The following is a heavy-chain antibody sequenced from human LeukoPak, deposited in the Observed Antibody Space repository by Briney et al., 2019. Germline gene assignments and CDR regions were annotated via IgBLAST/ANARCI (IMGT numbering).Heavy chain of an antibody. D-gene: IGHD3-22*01. CDR2: IKQDGSEK. V-gene: IGHV3-7*05. Sequence: GGSLRLSCAASGFTFSSYWMSWVRQAPGKGLEWVANIKQDGSEKYYVNSVKGRFTISRDNTKNSLYLQMNSLRAEDMAVYYCARVPSKDSSGYSVEYFQHWGQGTLVTVSS. J-gene: IGHJ1*01. CDR3: ARVPSKDSSGYSVEYFQH. CDR1: GFTFSSYW.